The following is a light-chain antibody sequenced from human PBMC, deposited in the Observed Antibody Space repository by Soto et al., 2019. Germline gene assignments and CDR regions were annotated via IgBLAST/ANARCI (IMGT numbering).Light chain of an antibody. Sequence: QSALTQPAPVSGSPGQSITISCTGSNNDVGGYDYVSWYQQHPGKVPNLLIYHVTNRPSGISDRFSGSKSGNTASLTISGLQPEDEADYYCSSFTSVHTGVFGGGTKSPS. CDR1: NNDVGGYDY. CDR2: HVT. J-gene: IGLJ3*02. V-gene: IGLV2-14*01. CDR3: SSFTSVHTGV.